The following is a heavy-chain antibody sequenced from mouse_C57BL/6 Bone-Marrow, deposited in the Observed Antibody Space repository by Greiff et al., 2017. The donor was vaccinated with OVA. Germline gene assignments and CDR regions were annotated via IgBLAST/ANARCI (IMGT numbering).Heavy chain of an antibody. Sequence: EVQLVESGGGLVKPGGSLKLSCAASGFTFSSYAMSWVRQTPEKRLEWVATISDGGSYTYYPDNVKGRFTISRDNAKNNLYLQMSHLKSEDTAMYYCARVATVVAPDYFDYWGQGTTLTVSS. CDR3: ARVATVVAPDYFDY. V-gene: IGHV5-4*01. D-gene: IGHD1-1*01. J-gene: IGHJ2*01. CDR1: GFTFSSYA. CDR2: ISDGGSYT.